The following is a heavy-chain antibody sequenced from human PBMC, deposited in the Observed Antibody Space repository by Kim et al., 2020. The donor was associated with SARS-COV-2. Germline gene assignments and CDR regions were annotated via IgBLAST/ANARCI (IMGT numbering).Heavy chain of an antibody. V-gene: IGHV1-3*01. J-gene: IGHJ6*02. CDR2: INAGNGNT. CDR1: GYTFTSYA. Sequence: ASVKVSCKASGYTFTSYAMHWVRQAPGQRLEWMGWINAGNGNTKYSQKFQGRVTITRDTSASTAYMELSSLRSEDTAVYYCARDIVVVPALPLDYYYYGMDVWGQGTTVTVSS. CDR3: ARDIVVVPALPLDYYYYGMDV. D-gene: IGHD2-2*01.